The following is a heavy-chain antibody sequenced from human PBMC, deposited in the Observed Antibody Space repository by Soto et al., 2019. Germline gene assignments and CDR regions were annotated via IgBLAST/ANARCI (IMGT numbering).Heavy chain of an antibody. D-gene: IGHD4-4*01. Sequence: QITVKESGPKLVKPSQTLTLTCAFSGFSLSTSGVGVGCVRQPPGKAPEWLALIYWDDDKRYRPSLKSRLSIPKDTSKDQVVFTRTNMDPVDTAAYYCVLQDWNNNNYYFDPWGRGTLVTVSP. V-gene: IGHV2-5*02. CDR2: IYWDDDK. CDR1: GFSLSTSGVG. J-gene: IGHJ2*01. CDR3: VLQDWNNNNYYFDP.